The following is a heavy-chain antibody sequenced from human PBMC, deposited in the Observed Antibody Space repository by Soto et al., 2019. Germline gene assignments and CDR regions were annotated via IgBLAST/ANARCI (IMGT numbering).Heavy chain of an antibody. V-gene: IGHV3-21*01. CDR3: ARDDGLYYDSSGYFSHYYGMGG. CDR1: GFTFSSYS. D-gene: IGHD3-22*01. Sequence: GGSLRLSCAASGFTFSSYSMNWVRQAPGKGLEWVSSISSSSSYIYYADSVKGRFTISRDNAKNSLYLQMNSLRAEDTAVYYCARDDGLYYDSSGYFSHYYGMGGWGQGTTVPISS. CDR2: ISSSSSYI. J-gene: IGHJ6*02.